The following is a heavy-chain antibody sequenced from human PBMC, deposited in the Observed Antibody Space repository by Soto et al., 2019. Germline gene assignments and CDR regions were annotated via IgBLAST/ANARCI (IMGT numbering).Heavy chain of an antibody. Sequence: SETLSLTCAVYGGSFSGYYWSWIRQPPGKGLEWIGEINHSGSTNYNPSLKSRVTISVDTSKNQFSLKLSSVTAADTAVYYCARRRITMVRGVIRSPWFDPWGQGTLVTVSS. V-gene: IGHV4-34*01. CDR1: GGSFSGYY. D-gene: IGHD3-10*01. J-gene: IGHJ5*02. CDR3: ARRRITMVRGVIRSPWFDP. CDR2: INHSGST.